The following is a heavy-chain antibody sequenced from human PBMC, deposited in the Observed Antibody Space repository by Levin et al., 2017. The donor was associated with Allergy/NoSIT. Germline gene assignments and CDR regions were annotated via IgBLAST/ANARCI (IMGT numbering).Heavy chain of an antibody. CDR3: ARDSRAWESPRSVAFDI. CDR1: GFTFSSYS. CDR2: ISSSSSTI. V-gene: IGHV3-48*02. D-gene: IGHD1-26*01. Sequence: PGGSLRLSCAASGFTFSSYSMNWVRQAPGKGLEWVSYISSSSSTIYYADSVKGRFTISRDNAKNSLYLQMNSLRDEDTAVYYCARDSRAWESPRSVAFDIWGQGTMVTVSS. J-gene: IGHJ3*02.